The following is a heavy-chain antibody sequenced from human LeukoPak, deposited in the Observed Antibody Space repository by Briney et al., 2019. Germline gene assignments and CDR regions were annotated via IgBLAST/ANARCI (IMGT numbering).Heavy chain of an antibody. CDR3: ARQASSYGSS. Sequence: GESLKISCKGSGYSFTSYWIGWVRQMPGKGLEWMGIIYPGDSDTRYSPSFQGQATTSADTSISTAYLQWSRLKASDTAMYYCARQASSYGSSWGQGTLVTVSS. CDR1: GYSFTSYW. V-gene: IGHV5-51*01. J-gene: IGHJ4*02. D-gene: IGHD5-18*01. CDR2: IYPGDSDT.